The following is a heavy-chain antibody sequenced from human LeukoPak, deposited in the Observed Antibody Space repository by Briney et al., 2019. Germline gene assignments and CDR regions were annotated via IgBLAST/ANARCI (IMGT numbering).Heavy chain of an antibody. D-gene: IGHD2-21*02. J-gene: IGHJ6*03. CDR1: GYTFTGYY. CDR2: INPNSGGT. Sequence: ASVKVSCKASGYTFTGYYMHWVRQAPGQGLEWMGWINPNSGGTNYAQKFQGRVTMTRDTSISTAYMELSRLRSDDTAVYYCARDRDNLVTAISPDSYYYYYMDVWGKGTTVTVPS. CDR3: ARDRDNLVTAISPDSYYYYYMDV. V-gene: IGHV1-2*02.